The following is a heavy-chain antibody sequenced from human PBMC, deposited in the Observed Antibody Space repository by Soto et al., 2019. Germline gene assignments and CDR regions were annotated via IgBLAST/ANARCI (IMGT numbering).Heavy chain of an antibody. Sequence: QITLKESGPPLVKPTQTLTLTCTFSGFSLSTSGVGVGWIRQPPGKALEWLTLIYWDDDKRYSPSLKTRLTLTTEPSKNTVVLTMTNMDPVDTATYSCARRTTIFSAFDIWGQGTMVTVSS. D-gene: IGHD3-3*01. V-gene: IGHV2-5*02. CDR2: IYWDDDK. CDR3: ARRTTIFSAFDI. J-gene: IGHJ3*02. CDR1: GFSLSTSGVG.